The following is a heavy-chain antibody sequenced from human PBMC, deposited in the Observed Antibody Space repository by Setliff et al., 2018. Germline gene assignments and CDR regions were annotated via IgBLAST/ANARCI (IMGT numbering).Heavy chain of an antibody. V-gene: IGHV4-61*02. CDR3: ARDPLTTNRRRAFDI. Sequence: SETLSLTCTVSGGSISSGSYYWSWIRQPAGKGLEWIGRIYSSGSTEYNPSLKSRVTISGDTSKNQFSLKLSSVTAADTAVYYCARDPLTTNRRRAFDIWGQGTMVTVSS. J-gene: IGHJ3*02. CDR1: GGSISSGSYY. CDR2: IYSSGST. D-gene: IGHD4-17*01.